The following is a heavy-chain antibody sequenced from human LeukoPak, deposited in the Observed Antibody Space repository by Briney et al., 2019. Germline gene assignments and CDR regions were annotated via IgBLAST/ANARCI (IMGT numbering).Heavy chain of an antibody. J-gene: IGHJ6*03. Sequence: GGSLRLSCAASGFTFSSYAMSWVRQAPGKGLEWVSAIIGSGGSTYYADSVKGRFTISRDNSKNTLYLQMSSLRAEDTAVYYCAKGKGYCSGGSCYGGGSYYYYYMDVWGKGTTVTVSS. CDR2: IIGSGGST. CDR3: AKGKGYCSGGSCYGGGSYYYYYMDV. V-gene: IGHV3-23*01. D-gene: IGHD2-15*01. CDR1: GFTFSSYA.